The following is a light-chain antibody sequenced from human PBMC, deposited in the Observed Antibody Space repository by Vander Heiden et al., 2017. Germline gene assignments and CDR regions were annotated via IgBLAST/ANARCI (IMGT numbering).Light chain of an antibody. J-gene: IGLJ1*01. CDR2: DVT. CDR3: SSYLVTGDYV. V-gene: IGLV2-8*01. Sequence: QSALTQSPSASGSPGQSVTITCTGTSRDLGGYDHVCWYKWHPGKAPKLIIYDVTKRPSGVPDRFSGSKSGNTASLTVSGLQAEDEADYFCSSYLVTGDYVFGTGTKVTVL. CDR1: SRDLGGYDH.